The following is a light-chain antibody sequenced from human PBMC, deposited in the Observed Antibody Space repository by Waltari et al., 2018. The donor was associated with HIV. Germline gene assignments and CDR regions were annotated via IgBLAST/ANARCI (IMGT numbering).Light chain of an antibody. CDR2: DVR. Sequence: QSALTQPPSASGSPGQSVTISCTGTSTDVGGYKYVSWYQQHPGKAPKLMISDVRQRPRGFPVRVSGSKSGNTASLTVSGLQAEEEADYCCSSYAGRITWMFGGGTKLTVL. CDR3: SSYAGRITWM. J-gene: IGLJ3*02. V-gene: IGLV2-8*01. CDR1: STDVGGYKY.